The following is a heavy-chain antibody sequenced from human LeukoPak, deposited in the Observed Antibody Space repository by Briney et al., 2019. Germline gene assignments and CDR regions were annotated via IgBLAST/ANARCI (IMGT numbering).Heavy chain of an antibody. CDR3: ARENDTAVAGAFLDY. J-gene: IGHJ4*02. CDR2: INSGGSST. CDR1: GFTFSSYW. Sequence: GGSLRLSCAASGFTFSSYWMHWVRQAPGKGLVWVSRINSGGSSTSYADSVKGRFTISRDNAKNTLYLQMNSLRAEDTAVYYCARENDTAVAGAFLDYWGQGTLVTVSS. D-gene: IGHD6-19*01. V-gene: IGHV3-74*01.